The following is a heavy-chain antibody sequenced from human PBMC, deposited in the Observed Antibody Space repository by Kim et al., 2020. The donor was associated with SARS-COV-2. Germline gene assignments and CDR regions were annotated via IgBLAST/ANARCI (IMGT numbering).Heavy chain of an antibody. D-gene: IGHD6-19*01. Sequence: ASVKVSCKASGYTFTSYAMNWVRQAPGQGLEWMGWINTDTGNPTYAQGFTGRFVFSLDTSVSTAYLQISSLKAEDTAVYYCARDLSGWSQNWFDPWGQGTLVTVSS. CDR2: INTDTGNP. CDR1: GYTFTSYA. CDR3: ARDLSGWSQNWFDP. J-gene: IGHJ5*02. V-gene: IGHV7-4-1*02.